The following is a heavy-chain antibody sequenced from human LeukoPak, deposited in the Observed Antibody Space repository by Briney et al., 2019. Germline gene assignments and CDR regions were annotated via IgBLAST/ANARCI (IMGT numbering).Heavy chain of an antibody. CDR2: ISGSGGST. J-gene: IGHJ4*02. CDR1: GFTFSSYA. CDR3: AKPLPEGVVVPAATFDY. D-gene: IGHD2-2*01. V-gene: IGHV3-23*01. Sequence: GGSLRLSCAASGFTFSSYAISWVRQAPGKGLEWVSAISGSGGSTYYADSVKGRFTISRDNSKNTVYLQMNSLRAEDTAVYYCAKPLPEGVVVPAATFDYWGQGTLVTVSS.